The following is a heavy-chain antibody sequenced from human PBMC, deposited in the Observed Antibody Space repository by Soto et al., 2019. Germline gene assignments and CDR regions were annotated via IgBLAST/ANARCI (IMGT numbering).Heavy chain of an antibody. CDR3: TMSAFGAGVNFDY. D-gene: IGHD3-10*01. J-gene: IGHJ4*02. V-gene: IGHV1-8*01. Sequence: QVQLVQSGAEVKKPGASVKVSCKASGYTFTSFDINWVRQATGQGLEWMGWMNPSSGRTGYVQKFQGRVTMTRDTSINTAYMELSSLTSDDTAVYFCTMSAFGAGVNFDYWGQGTLVTVSS. CDR1: GYTFTSFD. CDR2: MNPSSGRT.